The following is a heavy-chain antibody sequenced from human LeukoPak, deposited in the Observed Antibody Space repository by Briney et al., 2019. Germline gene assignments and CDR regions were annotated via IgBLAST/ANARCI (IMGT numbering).Heavy chain of an antibody. CDR3: ARYDFWSGYSRLIDY. D-gene: IGHD3-3*01. Sequence: GGSLRLSCAASGFTFSSYGMHWVRQAPGKGLEWVSTISGSGGSTYYTDSVKGRFTISRDNSKNTLYLQMNSLRAEDTAVYYCARYDFWSGYSRLIDYWGQGTLVTVSS. CDR2: ISGSGGST. V-gene: IGHV3-23*01. CDR1: GFTFSSYG. J-gene: IGHJ4*02.